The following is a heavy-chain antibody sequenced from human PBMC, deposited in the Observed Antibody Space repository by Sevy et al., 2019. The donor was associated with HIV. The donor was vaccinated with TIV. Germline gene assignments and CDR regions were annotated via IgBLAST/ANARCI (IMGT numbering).Heavy chain of an antibody. V-gene: IGHV4-59*01. Sequence: SETLSLTCTVSGGSISSYYWSWIRQPPGKGLEWIGYIYYSGSTNYNPPLKSRVTISVDTSKNQFSLKLSSVTAADTAVYYCARAYLPLNLFDPWGQGTLVTVSS. CDR1: GGSISSYY. J-gene: IGHJ5*02. CDR2: IYYSGST. CDR3: ARAYLPLNLFDP.